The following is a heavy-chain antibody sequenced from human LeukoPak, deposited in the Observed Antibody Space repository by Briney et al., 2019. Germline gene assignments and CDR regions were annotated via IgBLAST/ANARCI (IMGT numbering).Heavy chain of an antibody. V-gene: IGHV3-15*01. J-gene: IGHJ4*02. CDR3: TSNLYCSTSSCYTLDN. D-gene: IGHD2-2*02. CDR2: IKSKSERGTT. Sequence: GGSLRLSCAASGFTSSNGWMRWVRQAPGKGLEWVGRIKSKSERGTTDYAAPEKGRFTTSRDGSTSTVYLHMNSLKTEDTAVYFCTSNLYCSTSSCYTLDNWGQGTLVAVSP. CDR1: GFTSSNGW.